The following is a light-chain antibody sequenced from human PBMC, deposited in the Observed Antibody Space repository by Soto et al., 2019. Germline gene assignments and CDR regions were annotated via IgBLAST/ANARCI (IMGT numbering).Light chain of an antibody. CDR1: QRVSSC. Sequence: DIQITQSPSTLSPSVGYRVTITCRASQRVSSCLAWYLQKPGKAPKLLIYDASSLESGVPSRFSGSGSGTDFTLTISRLQPDDFATYYCKHYKNYFCTFGPGTKVEIK. V-gene: IGKV1-5*01. J-gene: IGKJ3*01. CDR3: KHYKNYFCT. CDR2: DAS.